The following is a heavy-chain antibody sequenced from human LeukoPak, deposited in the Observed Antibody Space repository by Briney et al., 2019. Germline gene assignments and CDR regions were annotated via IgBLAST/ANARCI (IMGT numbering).Heavy chain of an antibody. CDR2: ISSSGSTI. CDR1: GFTFSSFE. V-gene: IGHV3-48*03. Sequence: GGSLRLSCGASGFTFSSFEMNWVRQAPGKGLEWVSYISSSGSTIYYADSVKGRFTISRDNAKNSLYLQMNSLRAEDTAVYYCARAHYYDSSGFDYWGQGTLVTVSS. J-gene: IGHJ4*02. CDR3: ARAHYYDSSGFDY. D-gene: IGHD3-22*01.